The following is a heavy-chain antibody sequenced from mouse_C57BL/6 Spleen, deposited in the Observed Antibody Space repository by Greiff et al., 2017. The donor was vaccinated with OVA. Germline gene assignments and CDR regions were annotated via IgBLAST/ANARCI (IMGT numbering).Heavy chain of an antibody. CDR1: GFTFSDYY. Sequence: EVMLVESEGGLVQPGSSMKLSCTASGFTFSDYYMAWVRQVPEKGLEWVANINYDGSSTYYLDSLKSRFIISRDNAKNILYLQMSSLKSEDTATYYCAREDDGYPDYRGQGTTLTVSS. D-gene: IGHD2-3*01. V-gene: IGHV5-16*01. J-gene: IGHJ2*01. CDR2: INYDGSST. CDR3: AREDDGYPDY.